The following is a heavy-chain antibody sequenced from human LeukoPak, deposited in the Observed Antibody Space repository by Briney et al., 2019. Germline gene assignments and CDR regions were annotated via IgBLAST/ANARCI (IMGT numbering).Heavy chain of an antibody. Sequence: GGSLRLSCAASGFTFSSYGMHWVRQAPGKGVEWVAVIWYDGSNKYYADSVKGRFTISRDNSKNTLYLQMNSLRAEDTAVYYCAREIAAAGNKQFDYWGQGTLVTVSS. CDR2: IWYDGSNK. J-gene: IGHJ4*02. CDR3: AREIAAAGNKQFDY. D-gene: IGHD6-13*01. V-gene: IGHV3-33*01. CDR1: GFTFSSYG.